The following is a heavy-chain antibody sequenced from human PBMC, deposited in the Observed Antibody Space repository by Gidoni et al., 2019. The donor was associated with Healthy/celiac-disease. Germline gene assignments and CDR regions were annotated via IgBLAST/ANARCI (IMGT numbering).Heavy chain of an antibody. D-gene: IGHD2-15*01. CDR2: IYYSGST. Sequence: QLQLLLSGPGPVTPSETLSLTCTVSAGSISSSSSYWGWIRQPPGKGLEWIGSIYYSGSTYYNPSLKSRVTISVDTSKNQFSLKLSSVTAADTAVYYCARQGGYCSGGSCSNWYFDLWGRGTLVTVSS. CDR3: ARQGGYCSGGSCSNWYFDL. V-gene: IGHV4-39*01. CDR1: AGSISSSSSY. J-gene: IGHJ2*01.